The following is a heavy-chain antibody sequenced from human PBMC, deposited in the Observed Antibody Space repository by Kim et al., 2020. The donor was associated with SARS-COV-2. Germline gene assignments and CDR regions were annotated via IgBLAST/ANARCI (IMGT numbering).Heavy chain of an antibody. Sequence: SETLSLTCAVSGGSISSGGYSWSWIRQPPGKGLEWIGYIYHSGSTYYNPSLKSRVTISVDRSKSQFSLKLSSGTAADMAVYYCARGLTGSGNNWFDPWG. CDR3: ARGLTGSGNNWFDP. CDR1: GGSISSGGYS. J-gene: IGHJ5*02. V-gene: IGHV4-30-2*01. CDR2: IYHSGST. D-gene: IGHD2-8*02.